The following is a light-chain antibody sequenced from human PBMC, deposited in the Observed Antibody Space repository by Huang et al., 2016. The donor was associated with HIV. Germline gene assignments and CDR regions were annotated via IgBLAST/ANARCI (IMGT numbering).Light chain of an antibody. CDR1: QGVSNF. V-gene: IGKV1-17*03. J-gene: IGKJ1*01. CDR2: AAS. Sequence: IQMTQSPSAMSTSVGDRVTITCRASQGVSNFLAWFQQKPGQVPKRLIYAASTLQGDVPSRFAGSRSGTEFTLTISSLQPEDFATYYCLQYHTYPWTFGQGTKVEIK. CDR3: LQYHTYPWT.